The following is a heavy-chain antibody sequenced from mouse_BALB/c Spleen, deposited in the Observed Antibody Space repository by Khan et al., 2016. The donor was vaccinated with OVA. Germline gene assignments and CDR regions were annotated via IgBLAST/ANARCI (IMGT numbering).Heavy chain of an antibody. CDR3: SRREYYRAFDY. J-gene: IGHJ3*01. CDR1: GYTFTNYG. CDR2: INTYSGEA. Sequence: QIQLVQSGPELKKPGETVKISCKASGYTFTNYGMDWVKQAPGKGLKWMGWINTYSGEATYPDDFKGRFAFSLETSASTAYLQINNLKDEDTATFFCSRREYYRAFDYWGQGTLVTVSA. D-gene: IGHD2-14*01. V-gene: IGHV9-3-1*01.